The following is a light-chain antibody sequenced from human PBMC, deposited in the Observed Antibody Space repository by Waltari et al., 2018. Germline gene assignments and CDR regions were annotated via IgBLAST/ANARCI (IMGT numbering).Light chain of an antibody. CDR3: HQSYTLPPT. CDR2: DAS. V-gene: IGKV1-39*01. CDR1: QRISSF. Sequence: DILMTQSPSSLSASVGDRITITCRAGQRISSFLTWYHQKPGKAPKLLISDASTLQSGVPSRFSGSGSETDFTLTIISLQPHDFVNYYCHQSYTLPPTYGLGTKVEI. J-gene: IGKJ1*01.